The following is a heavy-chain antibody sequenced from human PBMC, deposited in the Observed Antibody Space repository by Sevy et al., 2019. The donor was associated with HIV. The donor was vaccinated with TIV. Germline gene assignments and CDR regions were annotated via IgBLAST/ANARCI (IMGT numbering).Heavy chain of an antibody. CDR1: GFSLSTSGVG. CDR3: AHSGTYYDILTGYYSGYFDY. Sequence: SGPTLVKPTQTLTLTCTFSGFSLSTSGVGVGWIRQPPGKALEWLALIYWDDDKRYSPSLKSRLTITKDTSKNQVVLKMPNMDPVDTATYYCAHSGTYYDILTGYYSGYFDYWGQGTLVTVSS. J-gene: IGHJ4*02. V-gene: IGHV2-5*02. CDR2: IYWDDDK. D-gene: IGHD3-9*01.